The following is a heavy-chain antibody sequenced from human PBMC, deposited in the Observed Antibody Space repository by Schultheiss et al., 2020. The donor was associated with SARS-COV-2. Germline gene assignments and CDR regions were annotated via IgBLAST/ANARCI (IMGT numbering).Heavy chain of an antibody. CDR3: ARTPTRGYFDP. V-gene: IGHV4-59*04. CDR1: GGSISSYY. CDR2: IYYSGST. D-gene: IGHD1-1*01. J-gene: IGHJ5*02. Sequence: SETLSLTCTVSGGSISSYYWSWIRQPPGKGLEWIGYIYYSGSTYYNPSLKSRVTISVDTSKNQFSLKLSSVTAADTAVYYCARTPTRGYFDPWGQGTLVTVSS.